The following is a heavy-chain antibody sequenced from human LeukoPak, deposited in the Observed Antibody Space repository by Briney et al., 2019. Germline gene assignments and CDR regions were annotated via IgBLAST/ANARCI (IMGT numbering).Heavy chain of an antibody. CDR3: AKVGTASPMWGDY. CDR2: INFDGSST. V-gene: IGHV3-74*01. J-gene: IGHJ4*02. CDR1: GFTFSSHW. D-gene: IGHD1-1*01. Sequence: GGSLRLSCTASGFTFSSHWMHWVRQAPGKGLVWVSRINFDGSSTNYADSVKGRFTISRDNSKNTLYLQMNSLRAEDTAVYYCAKVGTASPMWGDYWGQGTLVTVSS.